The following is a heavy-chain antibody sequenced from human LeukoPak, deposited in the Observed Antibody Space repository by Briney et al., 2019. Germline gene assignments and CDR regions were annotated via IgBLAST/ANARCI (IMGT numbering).Heavy chain of an antibody. D-gene: IGHD6-19*01. Sequence: SETLSLTCTVSGGSISSSSNYWGWIRQPPGKGLEWIGSIYYIGSTYYNPSLKSRVTISVDTSKNQFSLNLGSVTAADTAVYYCATGIAVAGIFSDYWGQGTLVTVSS. CDR1: GGSISSSSNY. V-gene: IGHV4-39*01. CDR2: IYYIGST. CDR3: ATGIAVAGIFSDY. J-gene: IGHJ4*02.